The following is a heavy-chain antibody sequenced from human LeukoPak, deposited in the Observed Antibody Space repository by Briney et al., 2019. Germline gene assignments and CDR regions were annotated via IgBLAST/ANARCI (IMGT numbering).Heavy chain of an antibody. V-gene: IGHV1-2*02. Sequence: ASVKVSCKASGYTFTGYYMHWVRQAPGQGLEWMGCINPNSGGTNYAQKFQGRVTMTRDTSISTAYMELSRLRSDDTAVYYCARGGQYVLHYDSSGYPPRGHWGQGTLVTVSS. CDR1: GYTFTGYY. CDR3: ARGGQYVLHYDSSGYPPRGH. D-gene: IGHD3-22*01. CDR2: INPNSGGT. J-gene: IGHJ4*02.